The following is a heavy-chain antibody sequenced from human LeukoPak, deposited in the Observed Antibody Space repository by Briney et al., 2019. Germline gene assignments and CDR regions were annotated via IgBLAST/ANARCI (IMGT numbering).Heavy chain of an antibody. CDR2: ISPNSGAT. J-gene: IGHJ4*02. D-gene: IGHD4/OR15-4a*01. CDR1: GYTFTDYY. Sequence: ASVKVSFKASGYTFTDYYVHWVRLVPGQGLEWVGRISPNSGATNNAEKFRGRVTMARDTSINTVYTEMSSLRSDDTAVYYCARDLWGWGSASLDYWGQGTLVTVSS. V-gene: IGHV1-2*06. CDR3: ARDLWGWGSASLDY.